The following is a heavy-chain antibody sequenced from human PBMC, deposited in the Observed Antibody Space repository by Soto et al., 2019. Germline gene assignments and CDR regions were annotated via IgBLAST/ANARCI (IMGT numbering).Heavy chain of an antibody. CDR2: IYHRGDI. CDR1: GYSISLGYY. Sequence: PSETLSLTCAVSGYSISLGYYWGWIRQPPGKGLEWIGSIYHRGDINYNPPLESRVAISTDTSKNQVSLTLTAVNAADTAVYFCARGRHWFGPWGQGTLVTVSS. V-gene: IGHV4-38-2*01. J-gene: IGHJ5*02. CDR3: ARGRHWFGP.